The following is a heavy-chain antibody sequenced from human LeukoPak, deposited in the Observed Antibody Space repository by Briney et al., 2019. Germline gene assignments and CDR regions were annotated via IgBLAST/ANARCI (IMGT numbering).Heavy chain of an antibody. Sequence: PSETLSLTCTVSGGSISSGDYSWSWIRQPPGKGLEWIGYIYYSGSTYYNPSLKSRVTISVDTSKNQFSLKLSSVTAADTAVYYCARGMSRTWTFDYWGQGTLVTVSS. D-gene: IGHD1-1*01. CDR1: GGSISSGDYS. J-gene: IGHJ4*02. CDR3: ARGMSRTWTFDY. V-gene: IGHV4-30-4*01. CDR2: IYYSGST.